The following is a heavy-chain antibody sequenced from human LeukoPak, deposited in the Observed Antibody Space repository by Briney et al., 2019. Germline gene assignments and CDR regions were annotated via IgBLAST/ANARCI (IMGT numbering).Heavy chain of an antibody. V-gene: IGHV3-48*04. CDR2: ISGNSDTI. CDR3: ARVLVPPYVSTWYPAFDL. D-gene: IGHD6-6*01. CDR1: GFTFSSYS. J-gene: IGHJ4*02. Sequence: PGGSLRLSCAASGFTFSSYSMNWVRQAPGKGLEWVSYISGNSDTIYYAQSLEGRSTISRDNAKNSLYLQVSGLRAEDTAVYYCARVLVPPYVSTWYPAFDLWGQGALITVSS.